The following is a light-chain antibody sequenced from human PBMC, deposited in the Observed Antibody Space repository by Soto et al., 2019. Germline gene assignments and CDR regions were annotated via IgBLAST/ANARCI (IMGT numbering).Light chain of an antibody. CDR3: QQSYSMPYA. V-gene: IGKV1-39*01. Sequence: DIQMTQSPSSRSASVVDRVTITFRASQTTNNYLNWYQLKPGKAPKLLIYAASTLQTGVPSRFTGSGSGTDFTLTIISLQPEDYATYFCQQSYSMPYAFGPGTKVDIK. CDR2: AAS. J-gene: IGKJ2*01. CDR1: QTTNNY.